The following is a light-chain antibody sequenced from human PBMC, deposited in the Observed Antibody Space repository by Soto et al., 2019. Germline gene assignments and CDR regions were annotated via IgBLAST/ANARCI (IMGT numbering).Light chain of an antibody. Sequence: IVLAPSPATLSLSTGERATLSCRAGQSVSISLAWYQQKPGQAPRLLIYDASNRATGVPARFSGSGSGTDFTLTVSSLEPEDFALYYCQQRSNWPPEITFGQGTRLEIK. V-gene: IGKV3-11*01. J-gene: IGKJ5*01. CDR2: DAS. CDR3: QQRSNWPPEIT. CDR1: QSVSIS.